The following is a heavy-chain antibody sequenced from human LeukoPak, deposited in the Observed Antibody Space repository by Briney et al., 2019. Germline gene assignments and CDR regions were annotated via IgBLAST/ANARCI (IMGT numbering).Heavy chain of an antibody. CDR3: AKDRRVSYSSGWFDY. CDR1: GFAFTNYA. D-gene: IGHD6-19*01. Sequence: GGSLRLPCAASGFAFTNYAMSWVRQAPGKDLEWISAISDSGHSTYSADSVKGRFTISRDNSKNTLYLQMNSLRAEDTAVYYCAKDRRVSYSSGWFDYWGQGTLVTVSS. V-gene: IGHV3-23*01. J-gene: IGHJ4*02. CDR2: ISDSGHST.